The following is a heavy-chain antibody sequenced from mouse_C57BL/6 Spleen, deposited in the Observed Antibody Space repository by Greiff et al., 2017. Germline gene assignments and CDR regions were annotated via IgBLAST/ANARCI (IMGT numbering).Heavy chain of an antibody. CDR3: TTDDYEAWFAY. Sequence: VQLQQSGAELVRPGASVKLSCTASGFNIKDYYMHWVKQRPEQGLEWIGRIDPEDGDTEYAPKFQGKATMTADTSSNTAYLQLSSLTSEDTAVYYCTTDDYEAWFAYWGQGTLVTVSA. J-gene: IGHJ3*01. V-gene: IGHV14-1*01. D-gene: IGHD2-4*01. CDR2: IDPEDGDT. CDR1: GFNIKDYY.